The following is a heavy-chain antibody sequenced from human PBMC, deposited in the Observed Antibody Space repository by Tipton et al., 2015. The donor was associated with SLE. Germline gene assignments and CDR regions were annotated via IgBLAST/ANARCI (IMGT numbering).Heavy chain of an antibody. CDR1: GGSISSYY. D-gene: IGHD6-19*01. CDR3: ARVDSSGWYSFDY. V-gene: IGHV4-59*12. CDR2: IYYSGST. Sequence: TLSLTCTVSGGSISSYYWSWIRQPPGKGLEWIGYIYYSGSTNYNPSLKSRVTISVDTSKNQFSPKLSSVTAADTAVYYCARVDSSGWYSFDYWGQGTLVTVSS. J-gene: IGHJ4*02.